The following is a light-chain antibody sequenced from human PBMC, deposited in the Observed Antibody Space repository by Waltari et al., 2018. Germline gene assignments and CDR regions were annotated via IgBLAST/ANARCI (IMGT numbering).Light chain of an antibody. J-gene: IGLJ2*01. V-gene: IGLV1-44*01. CDR1: SSNIGSNT. CDR3: AAWDDSLNGGGV. CDR2: SNN. Sequence: QSVLTQPPSASGTPGQRVTISCSGSSSNIGSNTVHWYQQLPGTAPKLLIYSNNQRPSGVPDRFSGSKSGTSASLAISGLQSEDEADYYCAAWDDSLNGGGVFGGGTKLTVL.